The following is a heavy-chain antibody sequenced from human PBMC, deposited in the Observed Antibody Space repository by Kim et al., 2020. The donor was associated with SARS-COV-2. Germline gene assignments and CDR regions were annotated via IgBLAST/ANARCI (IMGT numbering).Heavy chain of an antibody. D-gene: IGHD3-10*01. CDR3: AKDRSHGSGSYRDGMDV. J-gene: IGHJ6*02. CDR1: GFTFDDYA. Sequence: GGSLRLSCAASGFTFDDYAMHWVRQAPGKGLEWVSGISWNSGSIGYADSVKGRFTISRDNAKNSLYLQMNSLRAEDTALYYCAKDRSHGSGSYRDGMDVWGQGTTVTVSS. V-gene: IGHV3-9*01. CDR2: ISWNSGSI.